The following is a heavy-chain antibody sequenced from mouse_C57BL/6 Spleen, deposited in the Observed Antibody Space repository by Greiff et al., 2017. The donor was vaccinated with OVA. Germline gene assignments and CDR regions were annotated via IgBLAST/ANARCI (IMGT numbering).Heavy chain of an antibody. CDR2: INPNNGGT. Sequence: EVQRVESGPELVKPGASVKIPCKASGYTFTDYNMDWVKQSHGKSLEWIGDINPNNGGTIYNQKFKGKATLTVDKSSSTAYMELRSLTSEDTAVYYCARPGNSYYYAMDYWGQGTSVTVSS. D-gene: IGHD2-1*01. CDR3: ARPGNSYYYAMDY. J-gene: IGHJ4*01. V-gene: IGHV1-18*01. CDR1: GYTFTDYN.